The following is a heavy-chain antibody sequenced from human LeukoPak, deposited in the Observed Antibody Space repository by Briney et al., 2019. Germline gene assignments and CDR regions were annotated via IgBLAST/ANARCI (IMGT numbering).Heavy chain of an antibody. J-gene: IGHJ4*02. V-gene: IGHV3-53*01. Sequence: GGSLRLSCAASGFTVSSNYMSWVRQAPGKGLEWDSVLYIGGSTYYADSVRGRFTISRDNSKNTLYLQMNSPRAEDTAVYYCSRSSRVHPWYFDYWGPGTLVTVSS. CDR1: GFTVSSNY. D-gene: IGHD1-1*01. CDR3: SRSSRVHPWYFDY. CDR2: LYIGGST.